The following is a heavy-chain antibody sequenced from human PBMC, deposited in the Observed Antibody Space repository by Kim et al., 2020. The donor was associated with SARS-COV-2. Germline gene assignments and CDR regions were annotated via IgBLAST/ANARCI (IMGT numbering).Heavy chain of an antibody. CDR3: ERSYYYDFWSGYRTGVLHPDALDI. D-gene: IGHD3-3*01. J-gene: IGHJ3*02. CDR2: INPNSGGT. V-gene: IGHV1-2*04. CDR1: GYTFTGYY. Sequence: ASVKVSCKASGYTFTGYYMHWVRQAPGQGLEWMGWINPNSGGTNYAQKFQGWVTMTRDTSISTAYMELSRLRSDDTAVYYCERSYYYDFWSGYRTGVLHPDALDIWGKGTMVSVSS.